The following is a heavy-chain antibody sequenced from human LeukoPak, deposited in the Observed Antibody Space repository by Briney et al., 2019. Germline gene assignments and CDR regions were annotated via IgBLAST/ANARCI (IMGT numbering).Heavy chain of an antibody. CDR2: ISAYNGNT. CDR3: ARTVTGIAVAGTPDFDY. CDR1: GYTFTSYG. D-gene: IGHD6-19*01. V-gene: IGHV1-18*01. Sequence: ASVKVSCKASGYTFTSYGISWVRQAPGQGLEWMGWISAYNGNTNYAQKLQGRVTMTTDTSTSTAYMELRSLRSDDTAVYYCARTVTGIAVAGTPDFDYWGQGTLVTVSS. J-gene: IGHJ4*02.